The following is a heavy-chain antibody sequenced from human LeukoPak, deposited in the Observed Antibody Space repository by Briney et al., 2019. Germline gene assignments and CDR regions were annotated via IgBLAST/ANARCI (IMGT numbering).Heavy chain of an antibody. V-gene: IGHV3-33*06. CDR1: GLTFSRYG. J-gene: IGHJ4*02. CDR3: AKDKSYSSSFNDY. CDR2: IWYDGSNK. D-gene: IGHD6-6*01. Sequence: PGGSLPLSCPATGLTFSRYGMHWVRQAPGKGLEWVAVIWYDGSNKYYADSVKGRFTISRDNSKTTLYLQMNSLRAEDTVVYYCAKDKSYSSSFNDYCGQGELVTVSS.